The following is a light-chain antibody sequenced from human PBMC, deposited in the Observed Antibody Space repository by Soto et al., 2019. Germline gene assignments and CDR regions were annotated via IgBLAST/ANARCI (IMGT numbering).Light chain of an antibody. CDR1: ESVSSSF. J-gene: IGKJ3*01. Sequence: ENVLTQSPGTLSLSPGERATLSCRASESVSSSFLAWYQQRLGQAPRLLIYGAFNRATGIPDRFSGSGSGTDFTLTFSRLEPEDFAVYYCQQYGDSPATFGPGTKVDIK. V-gene: IGKV3-20*01. CDR2: GAF. CDR3: QQYGDSPAT.